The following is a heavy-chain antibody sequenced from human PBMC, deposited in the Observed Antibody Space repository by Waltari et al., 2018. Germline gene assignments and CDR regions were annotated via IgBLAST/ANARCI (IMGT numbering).Heavy chain of an antibody. V-gene: IGHV1-2*02. D-gene: IGHD1-1*01. CDR3: TRELAEVVMVPTAADWFDP. CDR2: INPDSGGT. J-gene: IGHJ5*02. Sequence: QVQLVQSGAEVKKPGASVQVSCKASGYTFTAYYVHWVRQAPGQGLEGRGWINPDSGGTDYAQKFQGRVTVTSDTSTSTAYMQRSSRRFDVTAIYSCTRELAEVVMVPTAADWFDPWGQGTLVTVSS. CDR1: GYTFTAYY.